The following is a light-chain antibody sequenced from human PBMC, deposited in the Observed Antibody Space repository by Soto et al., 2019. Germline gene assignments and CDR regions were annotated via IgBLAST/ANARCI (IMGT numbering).Light chain of an antibody. CDR1: QSVSKY. Sequence: EIVLTQSPVTLSLSPGERATLSCRASQSVSKYLAWYQQKPGQAPRLLIYDSSIRATDIPARFRGSGSGTEYALTIRSLEPEDFAVYSCQLYGYSTWTFGKGTKV. V-gene: IGKV3-11*01. J-gene: IGKJ1*01. CDR3: QLYGYSTWT. CDR2: DSS.